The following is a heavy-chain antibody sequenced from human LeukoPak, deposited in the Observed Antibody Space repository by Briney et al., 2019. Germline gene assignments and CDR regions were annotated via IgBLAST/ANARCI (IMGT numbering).Heavy chain of an antibody. CDR1: GYSISSGYY. J-gene: IGHJ3*02. CDR2: IYHSGST. V-gene: IGHV4-38-2*02. CDR3: ARVTKDAFDI. D-gene: IGHD1/OR15-1a*01. Sequence: SETLSLTCTVSGYSISSGYYWGWIRQPPGKGLEWIGSIYHSGSTYYNPSLKSRVTISVDTSKNQFSLKLSSVTAADTAVYYCARVTKDAFDIWGQGTMVTVSS.